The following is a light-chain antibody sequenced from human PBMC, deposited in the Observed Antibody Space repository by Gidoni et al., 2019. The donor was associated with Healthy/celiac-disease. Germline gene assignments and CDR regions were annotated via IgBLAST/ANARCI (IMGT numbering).Light chain of an antibody. J-gene: IGKJ1*01. CDR3: QQSYITPRT. CDR1: QSISSY. CDR2: AAS. Sequence: DIQMTQSPSSLSASVGDRVTITCRASQSISSYLNWYQQKPGKAPKLLIYAASSLQSGVPSRFSGSGSGTDFTLTISSLQPEDFATYYCQQSYITPRTFXHXTKVEIK. V-gene: IGKV1-39*01.